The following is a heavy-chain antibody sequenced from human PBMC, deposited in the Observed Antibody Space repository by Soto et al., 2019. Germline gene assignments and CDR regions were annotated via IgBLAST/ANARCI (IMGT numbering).Heavy chain of an antibody. CDR1: GGSISSYY. CDR3: ARERGYSYGSDYGMDV. CDR2: IYYSGST. D-gene: IGHD5-18*01. V-gene: IGHV4-59*01. J-gene: IGHJ6*02. Sequence: PSETLSLTCTVSGGSISSYYCSWIRQPPAKGVEWMGYIYYSGSTKYNPSHKSRVTISVDTSKNQFSLKLSSVTAADTAVYYCARERGYSYGSDYGMDVWGQGTTVTVSS.